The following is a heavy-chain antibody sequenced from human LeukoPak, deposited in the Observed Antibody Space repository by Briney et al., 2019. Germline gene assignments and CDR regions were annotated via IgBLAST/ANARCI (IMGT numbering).Heavy chain of an antibody. Sequence: PSETPSLTCAVYGGSFSGYYWSWIRQPPGKGLEWIGEINHSGSTNYNPSLKSRVTISVDTSKNQFSLKLSSVTAADTAVYYCSLRRRGRFDPWGQGTLVTVSS. CDR3: SLRRRGRFDP. J-gene: IGHJ5*02. CDR1: GGSFSGYY. D-gene: IGHD3-9*01. V-gene: IGHV4-34*01. CDR2: INHSGST.